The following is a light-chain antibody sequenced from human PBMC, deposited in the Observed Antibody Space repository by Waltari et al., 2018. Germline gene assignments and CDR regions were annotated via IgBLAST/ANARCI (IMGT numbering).Light chain of an antibody. CDR3: CSFTSRSTWV. CDR2: DVS. Sequence: QSALTQPASVSGSPGQSITISCTGTSSDVGRYTYVSWYQQHPGKAPKLLIFDVSNRPSGFSTRSSGSKSGNTASLTISGLQAEDESDYYCCSFTSRSTWVFGGGTKLTVL. V-gene: IGLV2-14*01. CDR1: SSDVGRYTY. J-gene: IGLJ3*02.